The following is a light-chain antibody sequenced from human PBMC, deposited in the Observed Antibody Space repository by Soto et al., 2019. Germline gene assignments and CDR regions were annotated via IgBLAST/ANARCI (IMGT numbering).Light chain of an antibody. CDR1: SSDVGGYNY. J-gene: IGLJ1*01. Sequence: QSALTQPASVSGSPGQSITISCTGTSSDVGGYNYVSWYQQHPGKAPKLMIYDVSNRPSGVSNRFSGSKSGNTASLTISGLQADDEAYYYCSSYTSSSTYVFGTGTKVTVL. CDR2: DVS. V-gene: IGLV2-14*01. CDR3: SSYTSSSTYV.